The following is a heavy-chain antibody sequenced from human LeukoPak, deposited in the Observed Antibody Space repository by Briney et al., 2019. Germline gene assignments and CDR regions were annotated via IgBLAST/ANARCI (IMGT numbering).Heavy chain of an antibody. D-gene: IGHD4-11*01. J-gene: IGHJ5*02. CDR2: ISYSGST. CDR1: GVSINSGGYY. V-gene: IGHV4-31*03. Sequence: SETLSLTCSVSGVSINSGGYYWSWIRQHPGKGLECIGYISYSGSTYYNPSLKSRVTISVDTSENHFSLKLSSLTAADTAVYYCARIVRRDDYTNDGWIAPWGLGALVTVSS. CDR3: ARIVRRDDYTNDGWIAP.